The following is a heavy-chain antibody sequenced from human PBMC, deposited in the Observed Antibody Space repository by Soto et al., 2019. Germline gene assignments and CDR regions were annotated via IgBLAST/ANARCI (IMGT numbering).Heavy chain of an antibody. V-gene: IGHV3-30*18. D-gene: IGHD2-15*01. CDR2: ISYDGSNK. J-gene: IGHJ6*02. CDR1: GFTFSSYG. Sequence: QVQLVESGGGVVQPGRSLRLSCAASGFTFSSYGMHWVRQAPGKGLEWVAVISYDGSNKYYADSVKGRFTISRDNSKNTLYLQMNSLRAEDTAVYYCAKGLRKSSYIVVVVAATPSNYYYGMDVWGQGTTVTVSS. CDR3: AKGLRKSSYIVVVVAATPSNYYYGMDV.